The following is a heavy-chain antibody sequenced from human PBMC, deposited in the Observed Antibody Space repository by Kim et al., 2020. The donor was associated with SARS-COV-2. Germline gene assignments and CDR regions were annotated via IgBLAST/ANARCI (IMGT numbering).Heavy chain of an antibody. D-gene: IGHD3-3*01. J-gene: IGHJ4*02. V-gene: IGHV3-9*01. CDR1: GFTFHDYT. CDR2: INWNSGPI. CDR3: STSARFLDWYYFDH. Sequence: GGSLRLSCAASGFTFHDYTMHWVRQPPGKGLEWVSAINWNSGPIGYADSVKGRFTISRDNAKNSLYLQMNSLRPEDTAFYYCSTSARFLDWYYFDHWGQGTLVTVSS.